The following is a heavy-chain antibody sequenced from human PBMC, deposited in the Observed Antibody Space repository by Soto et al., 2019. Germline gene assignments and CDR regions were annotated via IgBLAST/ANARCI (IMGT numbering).Heavy chain of an antibody. CDR3: ARDLDSSSWTPYYFDY. J-gene: IGHJ4*02. V-gene: IGHV1-3*01. CDR1: GYTFTSYA. D-gene: IGHD6-13*01. CDR2: INAGNGNT. Sequence: QVQLVQSGAEVKKPGASVKVSCKASGYTFTSYAMHWVRQAPGQRLEWMGWINAGNGNTKYSQKFQGRVTITRDTSASTTYMELNSLRSEDTAVYYCARDLDSSSWTPYYFDYWGQGTLVTVSS.